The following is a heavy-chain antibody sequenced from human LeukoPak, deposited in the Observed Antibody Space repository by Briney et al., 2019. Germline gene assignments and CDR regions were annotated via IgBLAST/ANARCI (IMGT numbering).Heavy chain of an antibody. V-gene: IGHV3-53*01. CDR3: ARDQATSGGGLDS. CDR1: GFTVSGTH. J-gene: IGHJ4*02. Sequence: HPGRSLRLSCAPSGFTVSGTHMSWVRQAPAKGMDWGSAIYTGGTTYYSDSVEGRFTISRDKSKNTLYLQMDSLRVEDTAVYYCARDQATSGGGLDSWGQGTLVTVSS. D-gene: IGHD3-16*01. CDR2: IYTGGTT.